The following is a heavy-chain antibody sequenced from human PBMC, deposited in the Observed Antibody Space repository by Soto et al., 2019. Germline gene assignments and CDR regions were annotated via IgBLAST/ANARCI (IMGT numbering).Heavy chain of an antibody. CDR1: GGSISSYY. V-gene: IGHV4-59*01. CDR3: ARSKQRGYSGYDAYAFEI. CDR2: IYYSGST. Sequence: SETLSLTCTVSGGSISSYYWSWIRQPPGKGLEWIGYIYYSGSTNYNPSLKSRVTISVDTSKNQFSLKLSSVTAADTAVYYCARSKQRGYSGYDAYAFEIWGQGTMVTVSS. J-gene: IGHJ3*02. D-gene: IGHD5-12*01.